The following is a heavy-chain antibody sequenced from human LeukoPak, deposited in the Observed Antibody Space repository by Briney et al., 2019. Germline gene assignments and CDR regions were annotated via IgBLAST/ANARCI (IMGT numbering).Heavy chain of an antibody. CDR2: ISGSGGST. V-gene: IGHV3-23*01. Sequence: GGSLRLSCAASGFTFSSYGMSWVRQAPGKGRECVSAISGSGGSTYYADSVKGRFTISRDNSKNTLYLQMNSLRADDTAVYYCTRYHTSSWDYFDSWGQGTLVTVSS. CDR3: TRYHTSSWDYFDS. J-gene: IGHJ4*02. D-gene: IGHD6-13*01. CDR1: GFTFSSYG.